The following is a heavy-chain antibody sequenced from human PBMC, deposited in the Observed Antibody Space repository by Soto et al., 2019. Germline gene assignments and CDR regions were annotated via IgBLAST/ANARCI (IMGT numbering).Heavy chain of an antibody. V-gene: IGHV3-30*18. CDR2: ISYDGSNK. CDR1: GFTFSSYG. J-gene: IGHJ6*02. D-gene: IGHD3-3*01. CDR3: ANPDFWSGPSQTDPMDV. Sequence: PGGSLRLSCAASGFTFSSYGMHWVRQAPGKGLEWVAVISYDGSNKYYADSVKGRFTISRDNSKNTLYLQMNSLRAEDTAVYYCANPDFWSGPSQTDPMDVWGQGTTVTVSS.